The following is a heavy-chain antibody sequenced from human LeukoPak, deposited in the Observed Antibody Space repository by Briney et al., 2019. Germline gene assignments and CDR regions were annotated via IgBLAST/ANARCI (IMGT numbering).Heavy chain of an antibody. J-gene: IGHJ4*02. V-gene: IGHV1-69*04. CDR2: IFPILGIA. D-gene: IGHD2-21*02. Sequence: TSVRVSCKASGGTFSSYAISWVRQAPGQGLEWMGRIFPILGIANYAKKFQGRVTITADKSTSTAYMELSSLRSEDTAVYYCARIGYCGGDCHLYFDYWGQGTLVTVSS. CDR1: GGTFSSYA. CDR3: ARIGYCGGDCHLYFDY.